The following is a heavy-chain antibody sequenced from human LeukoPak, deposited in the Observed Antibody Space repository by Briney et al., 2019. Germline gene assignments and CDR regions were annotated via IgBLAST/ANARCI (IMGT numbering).Heavy chain of an antibody. D-gene: IGHD6-13*01. CDR2: IYPGDSDT. CDR1: GYSFSSYW. CDR3: ARQDSGAGTGADY. J-gene: IGHJ4*02. Sequence: GASLQISCKASGYSFSSYWIGWVRQMPGKGLEWMAIIYPGDSDTRYSPSFQGQVTISTDKSISTAYLQWSSLKASDTAMYYCARQDSGAGTGADYWGQGTLVTVSS. V-gene: IGHV5-51*01.